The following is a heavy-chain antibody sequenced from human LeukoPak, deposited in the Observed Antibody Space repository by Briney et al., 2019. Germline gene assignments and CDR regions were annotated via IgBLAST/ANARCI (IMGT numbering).Heavy chain of an antibody. Sequence: GGSLRLSCVASGITFSSYAMSWVRQAPGKGLEWVSGITDSGGSRYYADSVKGRFTISRDNSKNTLYLQMSSLRAGDTALYYCAKTTLVRSGYYYYGMDLWGQGTTVTVSS. D-gene: IGHD3-10*01. V-gene: IGHV3-23*01. CDR3: AKTTLVRSGYYYYGMDL. CDR1: GITFSSYA. J-gene: IGHJ6*02. CDR2: ITDSGGSR.